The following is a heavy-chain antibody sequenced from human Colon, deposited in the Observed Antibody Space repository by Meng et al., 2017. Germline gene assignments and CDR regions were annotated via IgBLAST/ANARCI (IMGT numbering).Heavy chain of an antibody. CDR2: ISYDGSNK. CDR1: GFTFSSYA. V-gene: IGHV3-30*01. CDR3: ARDMDSYYDILTGTSCDY. J-gene: IGHJ4*02. D-gene: IGHD3-9*01. Sequence: GESLKISCAASGFTFSSYAMHWVRQAPGKGLEWVAVISYDGSNKYYADSVKGRFTISRDNSKNTLYLQMNSPRAEDTAVYYCARDMDSYYDILTGTSCDYWGQGTLVTVSS.